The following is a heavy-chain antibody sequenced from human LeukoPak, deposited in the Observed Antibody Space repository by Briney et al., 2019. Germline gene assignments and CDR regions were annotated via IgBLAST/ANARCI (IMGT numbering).Heavy chain of an antibody. CDR1: GGSISSYY. J-gene: IGHJ3*02. Sequence: PSETLSLTCTVSGGSISSYYWSWIRQPAGQGLEWIGRIYTSGSTNYNPSLKSRVTMSVDTSKNQFSLKLSSVTAADTAVYYCARDLGYDSSGYYGGDAFDIWGQGTMVTVSS. CDR2: IYTSGST. D-gene: IGHD3-22*01. V-gene: IGHV4-4*07. CDR3: ARDLGYDSSGYYGGDAFDI.